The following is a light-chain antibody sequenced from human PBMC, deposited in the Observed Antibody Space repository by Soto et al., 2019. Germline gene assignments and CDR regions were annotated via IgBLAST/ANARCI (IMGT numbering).Light chain of an antibody. V-gene: IGLV2-18*02. CDR1: SSDVGRYNR. Sequence: QSVLTQPPSVSGSPGQSVTISCTGTSSDVGRYNRVSWYQQTPGTAPKRMIYEVTNRPSGVPDRFSGSKSGNTASLTISGLQAEDEADYYCSSYRSGDTLVFGGGTQLTVL. CDR3: SSYRSGDTLV. CDR2: EVT. J-gene: IGLJ2*01.